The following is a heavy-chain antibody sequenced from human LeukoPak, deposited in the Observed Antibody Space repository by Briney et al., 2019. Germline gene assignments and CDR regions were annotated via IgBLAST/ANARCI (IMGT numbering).Heavy chain of an antibody. CDR1: EFTFDDYA. Sequence: GRSLRLSCAASEFTFDDYAMHWVRQAPGKGLEWVSGISWNSGSIGYADSVKGRFTISRDNAKNSLYLRMNSLRAEDMALYHCAQGFGSMITFGGADYWGQGTLVTVSS. CDR2: ISWNSGSI. D-gene: IGHD3-16*01. V-gene: IGHV3-9*03. J-gene: IGHJ4*02. CDR3: AQGFGSMITFGGADY.